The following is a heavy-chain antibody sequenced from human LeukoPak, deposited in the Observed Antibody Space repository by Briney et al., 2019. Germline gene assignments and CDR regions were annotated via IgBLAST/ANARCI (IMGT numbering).Heavy chain of an antibody. CDR2: IRGNAGTT. Sequence: GGSLRLSCAASGFIFSNYGMSWVRQAPGKGLEWVSAIRGNAGTTYYADSVQGRFTIFRDNSKNTLYLQMNSLRAGDTAVYYCAKAMGATLFDYWGQGTLVTVSS. D-gene: IGHD1-26*01. CDR3: AKAMGATLFDY. CDR1: GFIFSNYG. V-gene: IGHV3-23*01. J-gene: IGHJ4*02.